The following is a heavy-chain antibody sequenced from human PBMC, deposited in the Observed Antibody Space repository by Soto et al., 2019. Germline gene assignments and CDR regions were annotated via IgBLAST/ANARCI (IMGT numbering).Heavy chain of an antibody. CDR2: IIPMFGTA. Sequence: QVQLVQSGAEVKKPESSVKVSCKAPGGTFSTYAISWVRQAPGQGLEWMGGIIPMFGTANYAQSFQERVTITGDESTNTVYMELSSLTYEDTAVYFFASGIKLWLRRINNGYSGWGQGTLVTVSS. CDR1: GGTFSTYA. V-gene: IGHV1-69*12. CDR3: ASGIKLWLRRINNGYSG. D-gene: IGHD5-12*01. J-gene: IGHJ4*02.